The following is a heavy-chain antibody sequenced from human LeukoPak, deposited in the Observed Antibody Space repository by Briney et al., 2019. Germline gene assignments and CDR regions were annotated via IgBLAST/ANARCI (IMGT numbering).Heavy chain of an antibody. CDR3: ARDRPYYYYMDV. CDR2: IYYSGST. Sequence: PSETLSLTCTVSGGSISSSSYYWGWIRQPPGKGLEWIGSIYYSGSTYYNPSLKSRVTISVDTSKNQFSLKLSSVTAADTAVYYCARDRPYYYYMDVWGKGTTVTVSS. CDR1: GGSISSSSYY. D-gene: IGHD6-6*01. V-gene: IGHV4-39*07. J-gene: IGHJ6*03.